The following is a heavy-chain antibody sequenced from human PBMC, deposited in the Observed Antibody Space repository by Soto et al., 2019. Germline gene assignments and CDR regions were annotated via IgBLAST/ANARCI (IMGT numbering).Heavy chain of an antibody. J-gene: IGHJ5*02. CDR1: GGSFSGYY. Sequence: QVQLQQWGAGLLKPSETLSLTCAVYGGSFSGYYWSWIRQPPGKGLEWIGEFNHSGSTNYNPSLKSRVTIAVDASENQVSPRLSSVTAADTAVYYCARDGGSGSYRDWFDPCGQGTLVTVSS. V-gene: IGHV4-34*01. D-gene: IGHD4-17*01. CDR3: ARDGGSGSYRDWFDP. CDR2: FNHSGST.